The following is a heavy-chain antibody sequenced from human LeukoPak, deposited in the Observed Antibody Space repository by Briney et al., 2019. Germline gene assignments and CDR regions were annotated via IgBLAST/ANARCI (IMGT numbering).Heavy chain of an antibody. J-gene: IGHJ5*02. CDR2: ISAYNGNT. D-gene: IGHD5-24*01. CDR1: GYTFTSYG. Sequence: ASVKVSCKASGYTFTSYGISWVRQAPGQGLEWMGWISAYNGNTNYAQKLQGRVTMTTDTSTSTAYMELRSLRSDDTAVYYCARDGIGDGYNLGRWFDPWGQGTLVTVSS. V-gene: IGHV1-18*01. CDR3: ARDGIGDGYNLGRWFDP.